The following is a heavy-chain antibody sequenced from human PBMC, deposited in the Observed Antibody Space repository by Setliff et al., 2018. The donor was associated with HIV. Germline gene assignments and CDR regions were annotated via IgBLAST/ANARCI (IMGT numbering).Heavy chain of an antibody. V-gene: IGHV4-31*03. CDR2: VSYTRNT. Sequence: SETLSLTCNVSGGSVINDGYTWCWIRQRPGKGLQWIACVSYTRNTYHNPSLKRRLTILVHTSKSYFSLSLTSVTAADAAVYFCACEVLPVIGGRGWFDPWGQGTLVTV. D-gene: IGHD1-26*01. CDR1: GGSVINDGYT. J-gene: IGHJ5*01. CDR3: ACEVLPVIGGRGWFDP.